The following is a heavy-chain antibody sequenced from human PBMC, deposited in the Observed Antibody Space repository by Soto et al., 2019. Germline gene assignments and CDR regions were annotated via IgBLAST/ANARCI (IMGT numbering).Heavy chain of an antibody. D-gene: IGHD7-27*01. Sequence: QLVESEGGVVQPGRSLRLSCVASELAFSSWGMHWVRQAPGKGLEWVASIWHDGSNEHYADSVKGRFAISRDNSKRTLYLQMNSLRVDDTAIYYCVRDGPNWGKDFDFWGQGTLVTVSS. V-gene: IGHV3-33*01. J-gene: IGHJ4*02. CDR1: ELAFSSWG. CDR2: IWHDGSNE. CDR3: VRDGPNWGKDFDF.